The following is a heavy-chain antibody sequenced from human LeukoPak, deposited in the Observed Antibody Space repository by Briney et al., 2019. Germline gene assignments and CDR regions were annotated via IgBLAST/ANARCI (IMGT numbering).Heavy chain of an antibody. V-gene: IGHV3-74*01. J-gene: IGHJ4*02. CDR3: ARGGYSGSYYRFS. CDR2: TSKDGSDT. D-gene: IGHD6-6*01. Sequence: PGGSLRLSCAASGFTFSDSWMQWVRQGPGKGPEWLSRTSKDGSDTVYADSAKGRLTASRDNARNTVYLELTNLRPDDTALYYCARGGYSGSYYRFSWGRGTLVTVAS. CDR1: GFTFSDSW.